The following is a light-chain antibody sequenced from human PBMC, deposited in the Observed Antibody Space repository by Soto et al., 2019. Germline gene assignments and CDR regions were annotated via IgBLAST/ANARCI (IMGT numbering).Light chain of an antibody. CDR2: GAS. CDR3: QQYNLWPWT. V-gene: IGKV3-15*01. Sequence: DIVMTQSPATLSVSPGERATLSCRASQSVSTNLAWYQRKPGQAPRLLIYGASTRATGVPARFSGTGSGTEFALTISSLQSKDLAVYYCQQYNLWPWTFGQGTKVEIK. CDR1: QSVSTN. J-gene: IGKJ1*01.